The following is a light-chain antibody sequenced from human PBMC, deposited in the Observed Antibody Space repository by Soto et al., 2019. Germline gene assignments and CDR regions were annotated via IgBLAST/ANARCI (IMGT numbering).Light chain of an antibody. CDR1: SSDIGAYNY. V-gene: IGLV2-8*01. J-gene: IGLJ1*01. CDR3: SSYAGSDSFV. CDR2: EAN. Sequence: QSALTQPPSASGSPGQSVTISCTGTSSDIGAYNYVSWYQQHPGKAPKLMIYEANKRPSGVPDRFSGSKSGNTASLTVSGLQAEDEADYFCSSYAGSDSFVFGTGTKVTVL.